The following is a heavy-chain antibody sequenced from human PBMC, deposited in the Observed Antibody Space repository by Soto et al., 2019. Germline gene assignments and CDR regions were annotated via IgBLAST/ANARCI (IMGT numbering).Heavy chain of an antibody. CDR2: IYYSGSN. V-gene: IGHV4-30-4*01. D-gene: IGHD3-16*02. CDR3: ARTYYDYVWGSYRPYYFDY. Sequence: PSETLSLTCTVSGGSISSGDYYWSCIRQPPGKGLEWIGYIYYSGSNYYNPSLKSRVTISVDTSKNQFSLKLSSVTAADTAVYYCARTYYDYVWGSYRPYYFDYWGQGTLVTVSS. J-gene: IGHJ4*02. CDR1: GGSISSGDYY.